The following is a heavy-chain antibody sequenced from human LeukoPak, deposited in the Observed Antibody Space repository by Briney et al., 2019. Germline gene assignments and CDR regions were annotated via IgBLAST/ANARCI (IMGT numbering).Heavy chain of an antibody. CDR1: GFTFSSYG. CDR2: IRYDGSNK. V-gene: IGHV3-30*02. D-gene: IGHD5-18*01. CDR3: AKDRDVDTAMVPDY. Sequence: GGSLRLSCAAFGFTFSSYGMHWVRQAPGKGLEWVAFIRYDGSNKYYADSVKGRFTISRDNSKNTLYLQMNSLRAEDTAVYYCAKDRDVDTAMVPDYWGQGTLVTVSS. J-gene: IGHJ4*02.